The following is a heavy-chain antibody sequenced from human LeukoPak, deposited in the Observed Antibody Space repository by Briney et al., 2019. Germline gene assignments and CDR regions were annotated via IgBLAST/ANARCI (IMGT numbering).Heavy chain of an antibody. Sequence: GGSLRLSCAASGFSFSSYGMSWVRQAPGKGLDWVSAISASGGSTYYADSVKGRFTISRDNSKNTLYLQMYSLRAEDTAVYYCAKIRSSSWYSDYWGQGTLVTVSS. CDR2: ISASGGST. CDR1: GFSFSSYG. CDR3: AKIRSSSWYSDY. D-gene: IGHD6-13*01. V-gene: IGHV3-23*01. J-gene: IGHJ4*02.